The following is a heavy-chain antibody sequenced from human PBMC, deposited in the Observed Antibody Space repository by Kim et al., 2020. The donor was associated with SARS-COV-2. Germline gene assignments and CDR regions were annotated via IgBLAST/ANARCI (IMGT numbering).Heavy chain of an antibody. CDR1: GFTFSSYG. CDR3: AREVGSIAVAGTFDY. V-gene: IGHV3-33*01. J-gene: IGHJ4*02. Sequence: GGSVRLSCAASGFTFSSYGMHWVRQAPGKGLEWVAVIWYDGSNKYYADSVKGRFTISRDNSKNTLYLQMNSLRAEDTAVYYCAREVGSIAVAGTFDYWGQGTLVTVSS. CDR2: IWYDGSNK. D-gene: IGHD6-19*01.